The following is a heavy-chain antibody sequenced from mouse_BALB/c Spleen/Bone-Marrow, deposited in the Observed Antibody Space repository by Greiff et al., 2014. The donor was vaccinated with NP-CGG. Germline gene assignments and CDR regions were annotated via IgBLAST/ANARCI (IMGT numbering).Heavy chain of an antibody. V-gene: IGHV1-61*01. J-gene: IGHJ3*01. Sequence: QQPCKASGYTFTCYWMNWVKQRPGQGLEWIGMIDPSDSETHYNQMFKDKATLTVDKSSSTAYMQLSSLTSEDSAVYYCASNPRFAYWGQGTLVTVSA. CDR2: IDPSDSET. CDR1: GYTFTCYW. CDR3: ASNPRFAY.